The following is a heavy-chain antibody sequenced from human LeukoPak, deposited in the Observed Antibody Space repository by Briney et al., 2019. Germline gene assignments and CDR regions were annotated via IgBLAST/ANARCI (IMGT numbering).Heavy chain of an antibody. Sequence: GGSLRLSCAASGFTFDDYGMSWVRQAPGEGLEWVSGINWNGGSTGYADSVKGRFTISRDNAKNSLYLQMNSLRAEDTALYYCARESSSGYYYPSDYWGQGTLVTVSS. CDR1: GFTFDDYG. CDR2: INWNGGST. J-gene: IGHJ4*02. CDR3: ARESSSGYYYPSDY. D-gene: IGHD3-22*01. V-gene: IGHV3-20*04.